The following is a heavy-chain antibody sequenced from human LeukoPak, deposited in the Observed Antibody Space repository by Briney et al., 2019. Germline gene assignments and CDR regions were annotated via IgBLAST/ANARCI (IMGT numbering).Heavy chain of an antibody. CDR1: GYSFTNCW. CDR2: IYPGDSDT. J-gene: IGHJ3*02. V-gene: IGHV5-51*01. D-gene: IGHD4-23*01. CDR3: AIQHWSGNSPNDALDI. Sequence: GESLKISCKGSGYSFTNCWIVWLRQMPGKGLEWMGIIYPGDSDTRYSPSFQGQVTISADKSISTAYLQWSSLKASDTAMYYCAIQHWSGNSPNDALDIWGQGTMVTVSS.